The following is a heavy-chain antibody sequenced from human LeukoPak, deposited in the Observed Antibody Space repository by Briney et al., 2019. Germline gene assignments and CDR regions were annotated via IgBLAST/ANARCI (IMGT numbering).Heavy chain of an antibody. Sequence: SQTLSLTCTVSGGSISSGDYYWSWIRQPPGKGLEWIGYIYYSGITYYNPSPKSRVTISVDTSKNQFSLKLSSVTAADTAVYYCAREAMVRGVIRYYYGMDVWGQGTTVTVSS. D-gene: IGHD3-10*01. CDR3: AREAMVRGVIRYYYGMDV. CDR2: IYYSGIT. J-gene: IGHJ6*02. CDR1: GGSISSGDYY. V-gene: IGHV4-30-4*01.